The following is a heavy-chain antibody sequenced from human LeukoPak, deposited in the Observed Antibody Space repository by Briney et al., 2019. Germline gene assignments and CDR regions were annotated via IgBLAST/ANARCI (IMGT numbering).Heavy chain of an antibody. CDR2: IYHSGST. J-gene: IGHJ4*02. V-gene: IGHV4-30-2*01. CDR3: AREGIRHPYFDY. CDR1: GGSISSGGYY. Sequence: PSETLSLTCTVSGGSISSGGYYWSWIRQPPGKGLEWIGYIYHSGSTYYNPSLKSRVTISVDRSKNQFSLKLSSVTAADTAVYYCAREGIRHPYFDYWGQGTLVTVSS.